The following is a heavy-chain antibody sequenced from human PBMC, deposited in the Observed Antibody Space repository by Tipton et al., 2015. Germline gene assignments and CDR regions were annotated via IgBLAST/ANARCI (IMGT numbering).Heavy chain of an antibody. CDR3: ARDPMSSAYNYNRYHGMDV. Sequence: SLRLSCAASGFTFSDYYMSWIRQAPGKGLEWVSYISGGGTSIYYADSVKGRFTISRDNAKNSLSLQMNSLSADDTGVYYCARDPMSSAYNYNRYHGMDVWGQGTTVTVSS. CDR1: GFTFSDYY. J-gene: IGHJ6*02. CDR2: ISGGGTSI. V-gene: IGHV3-11*01. D-gene: IGHD3-22*01.